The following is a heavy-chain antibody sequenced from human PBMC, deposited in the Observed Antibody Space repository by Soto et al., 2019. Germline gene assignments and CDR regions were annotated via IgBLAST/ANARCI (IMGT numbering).Heavy chain of an antibody. Sequence: GGSLRLSCAASGFTFSSYGMLWVRQAPGKGLEWVAVISYDGSNKYYADSVKGRFTISRDNSKNTLYLQMNSLRAEDTAVYYCAKDLHGGPYSRGVDYWGQGTLVTVSS. CDR2: ISYDGSNK. V-gene: IGHV3-30*18. CDR1: GFTFSSYG. J-gene: IGHJ4*02. D-gene: IGHD3-16*01. CDR3: AKDLHGGPYSRGVDY.